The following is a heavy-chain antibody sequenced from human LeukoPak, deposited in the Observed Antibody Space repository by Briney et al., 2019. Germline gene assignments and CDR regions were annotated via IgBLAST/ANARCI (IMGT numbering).Heavy chain of an antibody. J-gene: IGHJ3*02. Sequence: SGGSLRLSCAASGFTLSESAIHWVRQASGKWMEWVGRIRSKANKYATAYAASVKGRFSISRDDAKKTTYLQMESLKTEDSAVYYCSRYRGDSDAFDMWGQGTMVTVSS. CDR2: IRSKANKYAT. D-gene: IGHD3-16*01. CDR1: GFTLSESA. V-gene: IGHV3-73*01. CDR3: SRYRGDSDAFDM.